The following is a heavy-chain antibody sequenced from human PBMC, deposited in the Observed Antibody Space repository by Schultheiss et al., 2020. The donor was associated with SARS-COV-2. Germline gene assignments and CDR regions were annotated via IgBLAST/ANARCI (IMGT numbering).Heavy chain of an antibody. CDR1: GFIFSSFG. J-gene: IGHJ4*02. CDR3: ARIGIEWFGDREDY. CDR2: IWYDGSNK. D-gene: IGHD3-10*01. Sequence: GGSLRLSCAASGFIFSSFGMHWVRQAPGKGLEWMAVIWYDGSNKYYADSVKGRFTISRDNSKNTLYLQMNSLRAEDTAVYYCARIGIEWFGDREDYWGQGTLVTVSS. V-gene: IGHV3-33*08.